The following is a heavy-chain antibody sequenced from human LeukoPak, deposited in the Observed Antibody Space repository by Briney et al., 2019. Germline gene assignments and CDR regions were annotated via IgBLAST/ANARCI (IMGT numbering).Heavy chain of an antibody. J-gene: IGHJ4*02. D-gene: IGHD1-1*01. V-gene: IGHV4-38-2*02. CDR1: GYSISSGYY. Sequence: SETLSLTCTVSGYSISSGYYWGWIRQPPGKGLEWIGSIYHSGNTYYNPSLKTRVTISVDTSENQFSLYLDSVTAADTAVYYCARDWNRYAYWGQGTLVTVSS. CDR3: ARDWNRYAY. CDR2: IYHSGNT.